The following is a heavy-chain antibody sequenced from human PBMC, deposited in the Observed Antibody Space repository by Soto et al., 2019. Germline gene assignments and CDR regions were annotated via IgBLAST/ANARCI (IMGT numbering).Heavy chain of an antibody. CDR3: ARAAMGGSSWPFDY. CDR2: IYHSGST. V-gene: IGHV4-4*02. D-gene: IGHD6-13*01. Sequence: QVQLQESGPGLVKPSGTLSLTCAVSGGSISSSNWWSWVRQPPGKGLEWIGEIYHSGSTNYNPSLKSRVIISVDTSKNQSSLKLSSVTAADTAVYYCARAAMGGSSWPFDYWGQGTLVTVSS. J-gene: IGHJ4*02. CDR1: GGSISSSNW.